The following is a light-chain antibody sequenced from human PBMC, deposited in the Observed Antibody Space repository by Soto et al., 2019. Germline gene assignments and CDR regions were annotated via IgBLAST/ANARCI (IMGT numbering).Light chain of an antibody. CDR2: GAS. CDR1: QSVRSN. Sequence: EIVMTQSPATLSVSPGERATLSCRASQSVRSNLAWYQQKPGQAPRLLIYGASTRATGIPARFSGSGSGTELTLTISSLQSEDFAVYYCQQYNNWPLWTFGQGTKVEIK. CDR3: QQYNNWPLWT. V-gene: IGKV3-15*01. J-gene: IGKJ1*01.